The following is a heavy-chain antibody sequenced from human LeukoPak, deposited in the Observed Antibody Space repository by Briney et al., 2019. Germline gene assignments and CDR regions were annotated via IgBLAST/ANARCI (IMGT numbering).Heavy chain of an antibody. CDR1: GFTFSSYG. Sequence: GGSLRLSCAASGFTFSSYGMSWVRQAPGKGLEWVSAISGSGGGTYYADSVKGRFTISRDNSKNTLYLQLNSLRDEDTAVYYCAKDSHWILFDDWGQGTLVTVSS. D-gene: IGHD2-2*03. CDR3: AKDSHWILFDD. V-gene: IGHV3-23*01. J-gene: IGHJ4*02. CDR2: ISGSGGGT.